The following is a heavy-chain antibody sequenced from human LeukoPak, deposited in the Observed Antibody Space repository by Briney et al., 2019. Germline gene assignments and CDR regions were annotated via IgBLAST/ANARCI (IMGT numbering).Heavy chain of an antibody. CDR3: AKAFQLPGIAAAGTIGYFQH. CDR2: ISGSGGST. D-gene: IGHD6-13*01. CDR1: GFTFTNFA. Sequence: GGSLRLSCAASGFTFTNFAMTWVRQAPGKGLDWVSAISGSGGSTYYADSVKGRFTISRDNSKNTLYLQMNSLRAEDTAVYYCAKAFQLPGIAAAGTIGYFQHWGQGTLVTVSS. V-gene: IGHV3-23*01. J-gene: IGHJ1*01.